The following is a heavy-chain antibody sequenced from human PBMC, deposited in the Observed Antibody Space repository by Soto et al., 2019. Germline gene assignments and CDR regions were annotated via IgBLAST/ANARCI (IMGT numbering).Heavy chain of an antibody. CDR2: ISGSGGST. CDR1: GFTFSSYA. Sequence: GGSLRLSCAASGFTFSSYAMSWVRQAPGKGLEWVSAISGSGGSTYYADSVKGRFTISRDNSKNTLYLQMNSLRAEDTAVYYCAKGKWVLRYFDPTDYWGQGTLVTVSS. J-gene: IGHJ4*02. CDR3: AKGKWVLRYFDPTDY. D-gene: IGHD3-9*01. V-gene: IGHV3-23*01.